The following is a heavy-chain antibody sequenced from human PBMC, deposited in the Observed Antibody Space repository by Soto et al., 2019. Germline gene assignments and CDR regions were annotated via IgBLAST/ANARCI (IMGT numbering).Heavy chain of an antibody. CDR2: FDPEDGET. Sequence: ASVKVSCKVSGYTLTELSMHWVRQAPGKGLEWMGGFDPEDGETIYAQKFQGRVTMTRDTSTSTVYMELSSLRSEDTAVYYCASRGGTSYSYSLDVWRQGTAVTVSS. J-gene: IGHJ6*02. D-gene: IGHD1-26*01. CDR3: ASRGGTSYSYSLDV. CDR1: GYTLTELS. V-gene: IGHV1-24*01.